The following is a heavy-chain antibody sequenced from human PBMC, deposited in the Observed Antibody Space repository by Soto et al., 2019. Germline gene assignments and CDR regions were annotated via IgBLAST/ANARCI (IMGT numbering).Heavy chain of an antibody. CDR2: ISSTTNYI. CDR1: GFTFTRYS. Sequence: GSLRLSCAASGFTFTRYSINFFRHSPFKWLEWVASISSTTNYIYYGESLKGRLTISRDNAKNSMYLQMNTLRAEDTAVYYCARESEDLSSNLDYWGQGTLVTVSS. V-gene: IGHV3-21*06. J-gene: IGHJ4*02. CDR3: ARESEDLSSNLDY.